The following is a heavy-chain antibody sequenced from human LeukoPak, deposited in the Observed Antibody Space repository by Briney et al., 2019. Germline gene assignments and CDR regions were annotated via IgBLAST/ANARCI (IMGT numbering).Heavy chain of an antibody. CDR2: IWYDGSNK. D-gene: IGHD6-19*01. V-gene: IGHV3-33*01. CDR1: GFTFSSYG. CDR3: AIEREQWLGGGFDY. Sequence: PGASLSLSCAANGFTFSSYGMRWVRQAPGKGLEWVAVIWYDGSNKYYAVSVKGRFTISRDNSKNTLYLQMNSLKAEDTAVYYWAIEREQWLGGGFDYWGQGTLVTVSS. J-gene: IGHJ4*02.